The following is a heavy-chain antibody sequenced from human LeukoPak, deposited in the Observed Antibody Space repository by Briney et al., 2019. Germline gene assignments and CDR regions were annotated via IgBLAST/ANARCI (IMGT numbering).Heavy chain of an antibody. J-gene: IGHJ5*02. CDR1: GFTFDDYG. Sequence: GGSLRLSCAASGFTFDDYGMSWVRHAPGKGLEWVSGINWNGGSTGYADSVKGRFTISRDNAKNSLYLQMNSLRAEDTALYYCARVHFFEWLSSQNNWFDPWGQGTLVTVSS. V-gene: IGHV3-20*04. CDR2: INWNGGST. D-gene: IGHD3-3*01. CDR3: ARVHFFEWLSSQNNWFDP.